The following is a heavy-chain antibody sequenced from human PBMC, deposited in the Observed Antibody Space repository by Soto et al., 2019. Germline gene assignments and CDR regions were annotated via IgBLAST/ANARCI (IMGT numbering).Heavy chain of an antibody. J-gene: IGHJ4*02. CDR3: AKNQERELPRVIDF. Sequence: LHLVESGGGVVRPGGSLRLSCATSGLTFSNYAMSWVRQAPGGGLEWVSSMSGSSSTTYYADSVRGRFTISRDRSKNTLYLQMSSLRAEDTALYYCAKNQERELPRVIDFWGQGTLVTVSS. D-gene: IGHD1-7*01. CDR2: MSGSSSTT. V-gene: IGHV3-23*04. CDR1: GLTFSNYA.